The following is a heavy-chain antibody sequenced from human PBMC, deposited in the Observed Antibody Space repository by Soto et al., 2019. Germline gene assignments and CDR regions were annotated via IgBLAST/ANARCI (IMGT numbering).Heavy chain of an antibody. CDR3: ARTRGGPRPFSYFGY. V-gene: IGHV4-34*01. J-gene: IGHJ4*02. CDR2: INHSGST. CDR1: GGSFSCYY. D-gene: IGHD2-15*01. Sequence: SETLSLTCAVYGGSFSCYYWSWIRQPPGKGLEWIGEINHSGSTNYNPSLKSRVTISVDTSKNQFSLKLSSVTAADTAVYYCARTRGGPRPFSYFGYWGQGTLVTV.